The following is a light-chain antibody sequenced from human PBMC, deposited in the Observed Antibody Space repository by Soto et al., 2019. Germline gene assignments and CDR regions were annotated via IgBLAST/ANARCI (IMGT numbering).Light chain of an antibody. J-gene: IGKJ1*01. Sequence: EIVMTQSPGTLSLSPGDTATLSCRASQSLGSDLAWYQQKPGQAPRILIFGASGRATGIPDRFSGSGPGTDFTLTISRLEPEDFAVYYCQQYGSFSWTFGQGTKLDIK. CDR1: QSLGSD. CDR3: QQYGSFSWT. CDR2: GAS. V-gene: IGKV3-20*01.